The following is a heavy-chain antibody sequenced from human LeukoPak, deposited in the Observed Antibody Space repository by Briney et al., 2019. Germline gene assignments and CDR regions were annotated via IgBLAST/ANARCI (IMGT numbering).Heavy chain of an antibody. CDR1: VYTFTTYA. J-gene: IGHJ4*02. Sequence: ASVKVSCKASVYTFTTYAMKWVRQAPGQGLEWMGWINTNTGNPTYAQGFTGRFVFSLDTSVSTAYLQISSLKAEDTAVYYCAKEGQYSSSWYLRYWGQGTLVTVSS. CDR3: AKEGQYSSSWYLRY. D-gene: IGHD6-13*01. V-gene: IGHV7-4-1*02. CDR2: INTNTGNP.